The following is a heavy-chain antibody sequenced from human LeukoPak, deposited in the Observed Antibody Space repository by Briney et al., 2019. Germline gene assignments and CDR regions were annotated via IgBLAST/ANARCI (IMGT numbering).Heavy chain of an antibody. J-gene: IGHJ4*02. D-gene: IGHD3-3*01. Sequence: SETLSLTCTVSGGSISSSSYYWGWIRQPPGKGLEWIGEINHSGSTNYNPSLKSRVTISVDTSKNQSSLKLSSVTAADTAVYYCARGRSLTIFGVVISYFDYWGQGTLVTVSS. CDR1: GGSISSSSYY. CDR2: INHSGST. V-gene: IGHV4-39*07. CDR3: ARGRSLTIFGVVISYFDY.